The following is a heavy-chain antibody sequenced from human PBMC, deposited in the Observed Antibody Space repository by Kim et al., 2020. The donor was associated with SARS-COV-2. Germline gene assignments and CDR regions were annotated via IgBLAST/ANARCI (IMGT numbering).Heavy chain of an antibody. V-gene: IGHV6-1*01. J-gene: IGHJ4*02. CDR2: TYYRSGLFY. CDR1: GDTVSSNSGV. CDR3: ARDAPGSSYVDY. Sequence: SQTLSLTCAISGDTVSSNSGVWNWIRQSPSRGLEWLGRTYYRSGLFYDYAVAVESRITINPDTSQNQFSLHLNSVTPEDTAVYFCARDAPGSSYVDYWGQGTLVTVSS. D-gene: IGHD6-13*01.